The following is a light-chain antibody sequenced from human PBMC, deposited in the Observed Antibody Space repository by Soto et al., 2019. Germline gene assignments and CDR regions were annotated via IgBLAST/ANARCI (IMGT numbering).Light chain of an antibody. CDR2: KAS. CDR3: QQYNTYSRT. CDR1: QSISTW. V-gene: IGKV1-5*03. Sequence: DIEMTQSPSTLSASVGDRVTITCRASQSISTWLAWYQHKPGKAPKLLIYKASNLEGGVPSRFSGSGSGTEFTLTISSLQPDDFATYYCQQYNTYSRTFGQGTKVETK. J-gene: IGKJ2*02.